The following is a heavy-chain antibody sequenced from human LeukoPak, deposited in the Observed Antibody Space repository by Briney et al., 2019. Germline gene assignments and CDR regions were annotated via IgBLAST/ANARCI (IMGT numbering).Heavy chain of an antibody. J-gene: IGHJ4*02. CDR1: GGSFSGYY. V-gene: IGHV4-34*01. CDR3: ARLYGGYGDYYFDY. Sequence: SETLSLTCAVYGGSFSGYYWSWIRQPPGKGLEWIGEINHSGSTNYNPSLKSRVTISVDTSKSQFSLKLSSVTAADTAVYYCARLYGGYGDYYFDYWGQGTLVTVSS. CDR2: INHSGST. D-gene: IGHD4-17*01.